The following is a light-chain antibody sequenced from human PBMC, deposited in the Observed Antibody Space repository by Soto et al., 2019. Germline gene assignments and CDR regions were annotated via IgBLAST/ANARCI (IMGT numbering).Light chain of an antibody. J-gene: IGKJ4*01. CDR3: QQRSDWPPSLT. CDR2: ATS. CDR1: QSVSSS. V-gene: IGKV3-11*01. Sequence: EIVLTQSPATLSLSPGERATLSCRASQSVSSSLAWYQHKPGQAPRHLIYATSHRATDIPTRFSGSGSETDFTLTISSLEPEDFAVYYCQQRSDWPPSLTFGGGTKVEIK.